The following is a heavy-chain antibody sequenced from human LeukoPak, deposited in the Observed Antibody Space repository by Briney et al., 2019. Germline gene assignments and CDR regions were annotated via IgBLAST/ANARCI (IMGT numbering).Heavy chain of an antibody. CDR3: ARPLQGSYAMDV. CDR1: GFYFNTYS. V-gene: IGHV3-21*06. Sequence: SGGSLRLSCVASGFYFNTYSLNWVRRAPGKGLEWVASISSSSNYIRYADSMKGRVTISRDNAKNSLYLQMDSLRVDDTAVHYCARPLQGSYAMDVWGLGTTVIVSS. CDR2: ISSSSNYI. J-gene: IGHJ6*02.